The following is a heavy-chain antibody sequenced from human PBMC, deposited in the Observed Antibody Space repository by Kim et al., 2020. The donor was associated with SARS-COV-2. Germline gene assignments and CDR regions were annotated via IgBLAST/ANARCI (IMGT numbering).Heavy chain of an antibody. CDR1: GGTFSSYA. Sequence: SVKVSCKASGGTFSSYAISWVRQAPGQGLEWMGGIIPIFGTANYAQKFQGRVTITADESTSTAYMELSSLRSEDTAVYYCARVSGSWGCSSTSCYQRIPYYYYYYGMDVWGQGTTVTVSS. V-gene: IGHV1-69*13. CDR2: IIPIFGTA. CDR3: ARVSGSWGCSSTSCYQRIPYYYYYYGMDV. D-gene: IGHD2-2*01. J-gene: IGHJ6*02.